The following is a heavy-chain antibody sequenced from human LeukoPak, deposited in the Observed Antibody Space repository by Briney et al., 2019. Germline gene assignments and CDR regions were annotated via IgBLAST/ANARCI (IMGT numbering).Heavy chain of an antibody. V-gene: IGHV1-69*13. CDR3: ARVSRAASMDV. CDR2: IIPIFGTA. J-gene: IGHJ6*03. Sequence: ASVKVSCKASGYTFTGYYMHWVRQAPGQGLEWMGGIIPIFGTANYAQKFQGRVTITADESTSTAYMELSSLRPEDTAVYYCARVSRAASMDVWGKGTTVPVSS. D-gene: IGHD5/OR15-5a*01. CDR1: GYTFTGYY.